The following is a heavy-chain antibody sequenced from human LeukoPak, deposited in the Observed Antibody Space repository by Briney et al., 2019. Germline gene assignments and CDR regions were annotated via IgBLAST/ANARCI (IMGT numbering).Heavy chain of an antibody. CDR3: AKSRLRFLEWPIDY. J-gene: IGHJ4*01. D-gene: IGHD3-3*01. CDR2: IYYSGST. V-gene: IGHV4-59*01. CDR1: GGSINTYY. Sequence: SETLSLTCAVSGGSINTYYWSWIRQPPGKGLEWIGYIYYSGSTNYNPSLKSRVTISVDTSKNQFSLKLSSVTSADTAVYYCAKSRLRFLEWPIDYWGQGTLVTVSS.